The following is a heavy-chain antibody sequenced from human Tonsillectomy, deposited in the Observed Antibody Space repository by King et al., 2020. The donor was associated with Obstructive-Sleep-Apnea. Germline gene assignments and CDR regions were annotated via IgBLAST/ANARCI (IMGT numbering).Heavy chain of an antibody. J-gene: IGHJ4*02. CDR3: ARGGRGTVIDY. V-gene: IGHV3-48*01. Sequence: VQLVESGGGLVQPGGSLRLSCAASGFTFSSYSLNWVRQAPGKGLEWVSHNSHSSTRTYYADSLEGRLPFSRDNADNSLHLQMNSLRCKDTAVHYCARGGRGTVIDYWGQGTLVTVSS. D-gene: IGHD4-17*01. CDR2: NSHSSTRT. CDR1: GFTFSSYS.